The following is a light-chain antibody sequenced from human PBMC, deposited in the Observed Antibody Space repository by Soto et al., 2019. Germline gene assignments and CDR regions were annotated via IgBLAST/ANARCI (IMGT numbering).Light chain of an antibody. V-gene: IGKV1-5*03. CDR3: QQYNSYPWT. CDR1: QSISSW. Sequence: IPMTQSPSTLSASVGDKVTITCRASQSISSWLAWYQQKPGKAPKLLIYKASTLESGVPSNFSGSGSGTEFTLSISSLQPEDFATYYCQQYNSYPWTFGQGTRWIS. J-gene: IGKJ1*01. CDR2: KAS.